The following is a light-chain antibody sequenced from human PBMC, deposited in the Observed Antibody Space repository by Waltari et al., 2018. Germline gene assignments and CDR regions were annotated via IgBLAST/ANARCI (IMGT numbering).Light chain of an antibody. CDR2: WAS. V-gene: IGKV4-1*01. CDR3: HQYSTTPWT. J-gene: IGKJ1*01. CDR1: QSVLYSPNRKND. Sequence: DFVMTQSPEFLAVSLGERATINCKSSQSVLYSPNRKNDLAWYQQKPGQPPKLLIYWASTRESGVPDRFSGSGSGTDFTLTIRSLQAEDVAVYYCHQYSTTPWTFGQWTKVEI.